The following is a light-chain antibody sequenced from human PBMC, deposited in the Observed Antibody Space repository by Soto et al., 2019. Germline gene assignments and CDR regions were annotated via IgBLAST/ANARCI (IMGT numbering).Light chain of an antibody. CDR2: KVS. V-gene: IGKV2-30*02. J-gene: IGKJ5*01. CDR1: QSLVHSDGIAY. CDR3: MQGTHWPIT. Sequence: DVVMTQSPLSLAVTLLQAASISCXADQSLVHSDGIAYFSWFQQRPGRSPRRLIYKVSNRDSGVPARFSGSGSGTDFALKISRVEAEDVGVYYCMQGTHWPITFGQGTRLEI.